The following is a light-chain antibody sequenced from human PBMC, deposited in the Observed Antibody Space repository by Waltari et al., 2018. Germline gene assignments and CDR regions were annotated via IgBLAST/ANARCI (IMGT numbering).Light chain of an antibody. J-gene: IGKJ2*01. Sequence: DIQMTQSPYTLSAYVGDRVTITCRASQSISSWLAWYQQKPGKAPKLLIYRASSLESGVPSRFSGSGSGTEFTLTISSLQPDDFATYYCQQYNSYWYTFGQGTKLEI. CDR1: QSISSW. CDR2: RAS. CDR3: QQYNSYWYT. V-gene: IGKV1-5*03.